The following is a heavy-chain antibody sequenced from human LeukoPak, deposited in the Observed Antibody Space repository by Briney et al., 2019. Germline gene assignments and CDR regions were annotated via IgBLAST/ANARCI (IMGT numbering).Heavy chain of an antibody. D-gene: IGHD2-2*01. CDR2: IYYSGST. CDR3: ARDTGCSSTSCLLNWFDP. J-gene: IGHJ5*02. Sequence: PSETLSLTCTVSGGSISSSSYYWGWIRQPPGKGLEWIGSIYYSGSTNYNPSLKSRVTISVDTSKNQFSLKLSSVTAADTAVYYCARDTGCSSTSCLLNWFDPWGQGTLVTVSS. V-gene: IGHV4-39*07. CDR1: GGSISSSSYY.